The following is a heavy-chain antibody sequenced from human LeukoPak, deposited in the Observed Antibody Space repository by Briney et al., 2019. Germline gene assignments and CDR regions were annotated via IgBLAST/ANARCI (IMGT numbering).Heavy chain of an antibody. J-gene: IGHJ4*02. Sequence: PGGSLRLSCAASGFTFSSYTMNWVRQAPGKGLEWVSSISKSSSFMYSAASVKGRFSISRDNAKNSLYLQMNSLRVEDTAMYYCARSYEEGAKRPGFAYWGQGTLVTVSS. CDR1: GFTFSSYT. V-gene: IGHV3-21*01. D-gene: IGHD1-26*01. CDR3: ARSYEEGAKRPGFAY. CDR2: ISKSSSFM.